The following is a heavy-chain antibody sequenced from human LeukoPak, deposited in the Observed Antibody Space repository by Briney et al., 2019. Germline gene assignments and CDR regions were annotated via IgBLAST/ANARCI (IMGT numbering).Heavy chain of an antibody. CDR3: ARDRIERAVTGTLDY. V-gene: IGHV3-30*04. Sequence: GGSLRLSCAASEFTFSSYALHWVRQAPGKGLEWLAVISSDGSNTYYTDSVKGRFTITRDNSKNTLYLQMNSLRAEDTAVYYCARDRIERAVTGTLDYWGQGTLVTVSS. D-gene: IGHD6-19*01. CDR2: ISSDGSNT. J-gene: IGHJ4*02. CDR1: EFTFSSYA.